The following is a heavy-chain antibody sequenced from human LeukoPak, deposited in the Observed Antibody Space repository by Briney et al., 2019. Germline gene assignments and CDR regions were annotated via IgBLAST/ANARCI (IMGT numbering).Heavy chain of an antibody. J-gene: IGHJ4*02. V-gene: IGHV4-59*01. CDR2: IYYSGST. CDR3: ARSDSSGYYPDY. D-gene: IGHD3-22*01. CDR1: GGSISSYY. Sequence: SETLSLTCTVSGGSISSYYWSWIRQPPGKGLEWIGYIYYSGSTNYNPSLKSRVTISVDTSKNQFSLKLSSVTAADTAVYYCARSDSSGYYPDYWGQGTLVTVSS.